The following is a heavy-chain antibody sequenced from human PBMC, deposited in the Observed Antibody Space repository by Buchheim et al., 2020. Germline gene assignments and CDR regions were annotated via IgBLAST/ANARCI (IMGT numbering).Heavy chain of an antibody. CDR2: INPNSGGT. CDR1: GYTFTGYY. Sequence: QVQLVQSGAEVKKPGASVKVSCKASGYTFTGYYMHWVRQAPGQGLEWMGWINPNSGGTNYAQKFQGWVTMTRDPFLSTAYMELSRLRSDDTAVYYCARAPRVNDILTDYFDYWGQGTL. V-gene: IGHV1-2*04. CDR3: ARAPRVNDILTDYFDY. J-gene: IGHJ4*02. D-gene: IGHD3-9*01.